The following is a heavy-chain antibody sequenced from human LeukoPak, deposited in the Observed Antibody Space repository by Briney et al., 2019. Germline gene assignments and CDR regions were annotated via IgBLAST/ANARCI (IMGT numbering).Heavy chain of an antibody. CDR1: GYTFTGYY. D-gene: IGHD3-22*01. Sequence: ASVKVSCKASGYTFTGYYMHWVRQAPGQGLEWMGRSNPNSGATNYAQKFQGRVTMTRDTSISTAYMELSRLRSDDTAVYYCAKIVDYYDSSGYYFDYWGQGTLVTVSS. CDR3: AKIVDYYDSSGYYFDY. V-gene: IGHV1-2*06. J-gene: IGHJ4*02. CDR2: SNPNSGAT.